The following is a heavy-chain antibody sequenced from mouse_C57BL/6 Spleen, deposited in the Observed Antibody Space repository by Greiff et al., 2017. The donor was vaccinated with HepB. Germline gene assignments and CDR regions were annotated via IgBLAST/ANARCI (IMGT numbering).Heavy chain of an antibody. CDR3: AILRDAY. J-gene: IGHJ3*01. CDR1: GFTFSDYG. CDR2: ISSGSSTI. Sequence: EVKLMESGGGLVKPGGSLKLSCAASGFTFSDYGMHWVRQAPEKGLGWVAYISSGSSTIYYADTVKGRFTISRDNAKNTLFLQMTSLRSEDTAMYYCAILRDAYWGQGTLVTVSA. D-gene: IGHD2-12*01. V-gene: IGHV5-17*01.